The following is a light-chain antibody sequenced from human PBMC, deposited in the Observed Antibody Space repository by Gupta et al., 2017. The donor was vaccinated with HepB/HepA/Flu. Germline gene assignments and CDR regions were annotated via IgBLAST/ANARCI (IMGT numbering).Light chain of an antibody. CDR2: DNS. V-gene: IGLV1-51*01. CDR1: SSNIGNNY. J-gene: IGLJ3*02. Sequence: QSVLTQPPSVSAAPGQTVTISCSGSSSNIGNNYVSWYQQLPGTVPKLLIYDNSKRPSGMPARCSGSKSGTSATLGISGLQTGDEADYYCGTWDSSLSGNWVFGGGTKVTVL. CDR3: GTWDSSLSGNWV.